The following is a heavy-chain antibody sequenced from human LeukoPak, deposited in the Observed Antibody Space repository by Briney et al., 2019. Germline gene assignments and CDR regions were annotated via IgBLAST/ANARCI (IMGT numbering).Heavy chain of an antibody. CDR2: IYYSGST. D-gene: IGHD6-19*01. CDR1: GGSISSSSYY. V-gene: IGHV4-39*01. CDR3: ARHSIIAVAGRKTYNWFDP. J-gene: IGHJ5*02. Sequence: SGTLSLTCAVSGGSISSSSYYWGWIRQPPGKGLEWIGSIYYSGSTYYNPSLKSRVTISVDTSKNQFSLKLSSVTAADTAVYYCARHSIIAVAGRKTYNWFDPWGQGTLVTVSS.